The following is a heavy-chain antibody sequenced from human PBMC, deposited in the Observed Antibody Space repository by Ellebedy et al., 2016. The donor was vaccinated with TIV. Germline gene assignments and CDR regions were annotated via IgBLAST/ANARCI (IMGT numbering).Heavy chain of an antibody. Sequence: ASVKVSCKASGYTFTSYGISWVRQAPGQGLEWMGWISAYNGNTNYAQKFQGRVTLTRDTSTRTVYMEMSSLRSDDTAVYYCAAFPYISASSAYWGQGTLVTVSS. CDR3: AAFPYISASSAY. CDR2: ISAYNGNT. CDR1: GYTFTSYG. V-gene: IGHV1-18*04. J-gene: IGHJ4*02. D-gene: IGHD3-3*02.